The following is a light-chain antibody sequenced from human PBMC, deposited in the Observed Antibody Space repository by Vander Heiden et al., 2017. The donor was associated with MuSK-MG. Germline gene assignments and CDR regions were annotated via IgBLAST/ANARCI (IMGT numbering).Light chain of an antibody. CDR2: GAS. CDR1: QSVSSSY. J-gene: IGKJ2*01. CDR3: QQYGSSPYT. Sequence: ENVLPQSPGTLSLSPGERATLSCRASQSVSSSYLAWYQQTPGQAPRLLIYGASSRATGIPDRFSGSGSGTDFTRTISRLEPEDFAVYYCQQYGSSPYTFGQGTKLEIK. V-gene: IGKV3-20*01.